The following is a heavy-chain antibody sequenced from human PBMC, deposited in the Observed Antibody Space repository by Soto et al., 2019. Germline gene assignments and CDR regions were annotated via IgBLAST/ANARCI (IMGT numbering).Heavy chain of an antibody. CDR3: AKDRAYCGGGDCYPDAFDI. CDR2: ISRSGGST. V-gene: IGHV3-23*01. D-gene: IGHD2-21*01. J-gene: IGHJ3*02. Sequence: GGSLRLSCAASGLGFSSYAMSWVRQAPGKGLEWVSAISRSGGSTYYADSVKGRFTVSRDNFKNTLYLQMNSLRAEDTAVYYCAKDRAYCGGGDCYPDAFDIWGQGTMVTVSS. CDR1: GLGFSSYA.